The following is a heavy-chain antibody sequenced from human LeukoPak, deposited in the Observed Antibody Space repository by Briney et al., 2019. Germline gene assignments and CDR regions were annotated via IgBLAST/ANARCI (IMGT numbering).Heavy chain of an antibody. D-gene: IGHD6-13*01. CDR2: ISGSGGST. V-gene: IGHV3-23*01. CDR3: AKAFRGDSSTWQTFFDY. CDR1: GFTFSSYV. Sequence: GGSLRLSCAASGFTFSSYVMSWVRQAPGKGLEWVSTISGSGGSTYYADSVKGRSTISRDNSKNTLYLQMNSLRAEDTAVYYCAKAFRGDSSTWQTFFDYWGQGTLVIVSS. J-gene: IGHJ4*02.